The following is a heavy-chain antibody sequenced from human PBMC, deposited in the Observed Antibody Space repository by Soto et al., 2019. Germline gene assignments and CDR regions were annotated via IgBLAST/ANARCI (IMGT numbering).Heavy chain of an antibody. CDR1: GFTFSSYA. Sequence: GGSLRLSCAASGFTFSSYAMSWVRQAPGKGLEWVSAISGSGGSTYYADSVKGRFTISRDNSKNTLYLQMNSLRAEDTAVYYCAKPIFGVVIIPGYFQHWGQGTLVTVSS. CDR3: AKPIFGVVIIPGYFQH. V-gene: IGHV3-23*01. CDR2: ISGSGGST. J-gene: IGHJ1*01. D-gene: IGHD3-3*01.